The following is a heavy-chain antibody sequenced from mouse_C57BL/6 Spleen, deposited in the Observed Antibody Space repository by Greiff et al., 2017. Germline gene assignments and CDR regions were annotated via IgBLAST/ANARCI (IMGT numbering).Heavy chain of an antibody. J-gene: IGHJ4*01. CDR2: IRSKSNNYTT. CDR3: VREGYAMDY. Sequence: EVMLVESGGGLVQPKGSLKLSCAASGFSFNTYAMNWVRQAPGKGVEWVARIRSKSNNYTTVYADSVKDRFTISRDDSESMLYLQMNNLKTEDTAMYYCVREGYAMDYWGQGTSVTVSS. V-gene: IGHV10-1*01. CDR1: GFSFNTYA.